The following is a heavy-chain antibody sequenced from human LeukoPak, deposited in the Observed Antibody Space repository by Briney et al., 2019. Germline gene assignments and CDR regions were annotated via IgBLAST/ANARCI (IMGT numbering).Heavy chain of an antibody. CDR2: ISSSSSTI. J-gene: IGHJ4*02. CDR1: GFTFSSYS. D-gene: IGHD3-10*01. Sequence: GGSLRLSCAAPGFTFSSYSMNWVRQAPGKGLEWVSYISSSSSTIYYADSVRGRFTISRDNAKNSLYLQMNSLRAEDTAVYYCARSSCYYGSALPWDFDYWGQGTLVTVSS. CDR3: ARSSCYYGSALPWDFDY. V-gene: IGHV3-48*01.